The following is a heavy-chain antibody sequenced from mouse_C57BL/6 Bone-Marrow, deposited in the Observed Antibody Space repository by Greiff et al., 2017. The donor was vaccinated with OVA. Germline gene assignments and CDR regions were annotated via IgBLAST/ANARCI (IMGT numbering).Heavy chain of an antibody. V-gene: IGHV5-17*01. CDR1: GFTFSDYG. CDR3: ARGGYYYGTGFDY. D-gene: IGHD1-1*01. CDR2: ISSGSSTI. Sequence: EVQRVESGGGLVKPGGSLKLSCAASGFTFSDYGMHWVRQAPEKGLEWVAYISSGSSTIYYADTVKGRFTISRDNAKNTLFLQMTSLRSEDTAMYYCARGGYYYGTGFDYWGQGTTLTVSS. J-gene: IGHJ2*01.